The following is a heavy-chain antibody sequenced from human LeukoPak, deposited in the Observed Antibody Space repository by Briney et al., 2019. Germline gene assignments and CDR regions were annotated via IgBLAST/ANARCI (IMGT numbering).Heavy chain of an antibody. Sequence: SETLSLTCTVSGGSISSSSYYWSWIRQPPGKGLEWIGYIYHSGTTYYNPSLKSRVTISVDRSNNQFSLKLSSVTAADTAVYYCARGDYDCWSGYSNWGQGTLVTVSS. CDR1: GGSISSSSYY. J-gene: IGHJ4*02. CDR2: IYHSGTT. D-gene: IGHD3-3*01. CDR3: ARGDYDCWSGYSN. V-gene: IGHV4-30-2*01.